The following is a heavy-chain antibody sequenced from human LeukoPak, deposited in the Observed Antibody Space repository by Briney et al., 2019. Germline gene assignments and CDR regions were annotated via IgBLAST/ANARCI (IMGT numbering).Heavy chain of an antibody. V-gene: IGHV5-10-1*04. CDR1: GYRFSRYW. J-gene: IGHJ4*02. CDR2: IDPSDSYT. CDR3: ARFGGYCSSTICYGGFDY. D-gene: IGHD2-2*01. Sequence: GESLKISCKGSGYRFSRYWITWVRQMPGKGLEWMGRIDPSDSYTNYSPSFQGQVTISADKSIATAYLQWSSLKASDTAMYYCARFGGYCSSTICYGGFDYWGQGTLVTVSS.